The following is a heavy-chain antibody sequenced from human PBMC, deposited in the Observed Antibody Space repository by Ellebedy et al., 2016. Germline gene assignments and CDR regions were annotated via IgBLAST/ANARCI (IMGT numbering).Heavy chain of an antibody. V-gene: IGHV3-7*03. CDR1: GFTFTSHW. J-gene: IGHJ6*02. Sequence: GESLKISCAASGFTFTSHWMTWVRQAPGKGLEWVAHISQDGIQTFYVDSVRGRFSISRDNAKDSLYLQLNSLRGDDTAVYYCVKYLGRAMDVWGQGTPVTVSS. CDR2: ISQDGIQT. CDR3: VKYLGRAMDV. D-gene: IGHD2-2*01.